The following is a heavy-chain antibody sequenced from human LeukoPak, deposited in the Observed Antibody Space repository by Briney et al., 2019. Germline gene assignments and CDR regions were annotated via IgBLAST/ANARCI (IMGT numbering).Heavy chain of an antibody. CDR1: GGSISSYY. V-gene: IGHV4-59*01. CDR3: ARDIYGDYLFDY. J-gene: IGHJ4*02. D-gene: IGHD4-17*01. CDR2: IYYSGST. Sequence: SETLSLTCTVSGGSISSYYWSWIRRPPGKGLEWIGYIYYSGSTNYNPSLKSRVTISVDTSKNQFSLKLSSVTAADTAVYYCARDIYGDYLFDYWGQGTLVTVSS.